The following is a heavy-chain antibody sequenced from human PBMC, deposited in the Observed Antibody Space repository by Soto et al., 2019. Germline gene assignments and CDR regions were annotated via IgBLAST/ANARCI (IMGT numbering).Heavy chain of an antibody. CDR3: ATMGTPATGLYYFDY. J-gene: IGHJ4*02. V-gene: IGHV4-31*03. D-gene: IGHD2-15*01. Sequence: LSLTCTVSGGSISSGGYYWSWIRQHPGKGLEWIGYIYYSGSTYYNPSLKSRVTISVDTSKNQLSLKLSSVTAADTAVYYCATMGTPATGLYYFDYWGQGTLVTVSS. CDR1: GGSISSGGYY. CDR2: IYYSGST.